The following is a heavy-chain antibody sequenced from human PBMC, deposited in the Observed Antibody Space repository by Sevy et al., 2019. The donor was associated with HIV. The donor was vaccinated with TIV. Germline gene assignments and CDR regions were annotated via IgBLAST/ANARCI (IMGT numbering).Heavy chain of an antibody. CDR1: GGSISNYY. V-gene: IGHV4-59*01. D-gene: IGHD3-10*01. Sequence: SETLSLTCTVSGGSISNYYWSWIRQPPGKALQWIGYVFYTGNTNYNPSLKGRVTISVDTSKTQLSLKLNSVTAADTAVYYCAKEVSEHSYSDYWGQGTLVTVSS. CDR2: VFYTGNT. CDR3: AKEVSEHSYSDY. J-gene: IGHJ4*02.